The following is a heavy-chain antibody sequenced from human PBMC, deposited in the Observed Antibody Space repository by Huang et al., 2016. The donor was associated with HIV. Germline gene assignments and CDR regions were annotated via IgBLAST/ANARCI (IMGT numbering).Heavy chain of an antibody. CDR3: ARLPHNGWFDS. V-gene: IGHV4-39*01. D-gene: IGHD1-20*01. CDR2: IYYRGTT. J-gene: IGHJ5*01. CDR1: GGFISSSSYY. Sequence: QLRLQESGPGLVKPSETLSLTCSVSGGFISSSSYYWGWIRQPPGKGLEWIANIYYRGTTYRHPSLESRVSMSVDTSKDQFTLKLSSVTAADTAVYYCARLPHNGWFDSWSQGTPVTVSS.